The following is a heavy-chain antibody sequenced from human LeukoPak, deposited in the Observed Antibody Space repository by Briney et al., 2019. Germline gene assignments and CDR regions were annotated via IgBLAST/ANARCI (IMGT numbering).Heavy chain of an antibody. CDR2: ISSSSSTI. V-gene: IGHV3-48*01. CDR3: ARDPAKFWSGHDY. Sequence: HPGGSLRLSCAASGFTFSSYSMNWVRQAPGKGLEWVSYISSSSSTIYYADSVKGRFTISRDNAKNLLYLQMNSLRAEDTAVYYCARDPAKFWSGHDYWGQGTLVTVSS. J-gene: IGHJ4*02. CDR1: GFTFSSYS. D-gene: IGHD3-3*01.